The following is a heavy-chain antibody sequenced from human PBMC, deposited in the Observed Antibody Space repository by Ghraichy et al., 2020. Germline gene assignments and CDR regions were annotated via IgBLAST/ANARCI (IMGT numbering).Heavy chain of an antibody. Sequence: ASVKVSCKVSRSHFRTSVMPWVLQGRVQRLEWMGWINTGNGNTKYSQEFQDRVTFTRDTSASTTYMELSGLRSEDTAVYYCARDLSSGWSFDSWGQGTLVTVSS. CDR1: RSHFRTSV. V-gene: IGHV1-3*04. CDR2: INTGNGNT. CDR3: ARDLSSGWSFDS. J-gene: IGHJ4*02. D-gene: IGHD6-19*01.